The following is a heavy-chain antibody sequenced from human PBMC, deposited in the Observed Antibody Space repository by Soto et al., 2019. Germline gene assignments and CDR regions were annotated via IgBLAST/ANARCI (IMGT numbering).Heavy chain of an antibody. J-gene: IGHJ2*01. CDR2: IYYSGST. CDR1: GGSISSGGYY. D-gene: IGHD2-15*01. Sequence: QVQLQESGPGLVKPSQTLSLTCTVSGGSISSGGYYWSWIRQHPGKGLEWIGYIYYSGSTYYNPSLKSQVTISVDTSKNQFSLKLSSVTAADTAVYYCARDGCSGGSCYRYFDLWGRGTLVTVSS. CDR3: ARDGCSGGSCYRYFDL. V-gene: IGHV4-31*01.